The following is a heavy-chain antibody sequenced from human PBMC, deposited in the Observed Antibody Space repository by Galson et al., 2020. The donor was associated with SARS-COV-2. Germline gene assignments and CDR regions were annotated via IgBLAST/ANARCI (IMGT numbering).Heavy chain of an antibody. CDR3: ARARVVPAAIGYYYYYYMDV. J-gene: IGHJ6*03. Sequence: GESLKISCAASGFTFSSYDMPWVRQATGKGLEWVSAIGTAGDTYYPGSVKGRFTFSRENAKNSLYLQMNSLRAGDTAVYYCARARVVPAAIGYYYYYYMDVWGKGTTVTVSS. CDR2: IGTAGDT. CDR1: GFTFSSYD. D-gene: IGHD2-2*01. V-gene: IGHV3-13*01.